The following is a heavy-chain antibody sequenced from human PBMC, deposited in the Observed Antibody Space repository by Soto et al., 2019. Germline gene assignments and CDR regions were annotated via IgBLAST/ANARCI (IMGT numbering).Heavy chain of an antibody. D-gene: IGHD5-18*01. CDR3: ARDGTGNVDTAMVTYYYYGMDV. V-gene: IGHV3-30-3*01. J-gene: IGHJ6*02. Sequence: GGSLRLSCAASGFTFSSYAMHWVRQAPGKGLEWVAVISYDGSNKYYADSVKGRFTISKDNSKTTLYLQMNSLRAEDTAVYYCARDGTGNVDTAMVTYYYYGMDVWGQGTTVTVSS. CDR1: GFTFSSYA. CDR2: ISYDGSNK.